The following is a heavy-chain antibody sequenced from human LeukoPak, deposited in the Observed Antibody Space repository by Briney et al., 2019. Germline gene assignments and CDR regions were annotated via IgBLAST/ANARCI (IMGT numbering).Heavy chain of an antibody. Sequence: SETLSLTCAVYGGSFSGYYWSWIRQPPGRGLEWIGEINHSGSTNYNPSLKSRVTISVDTSKNQFSLKLSSVTAADTAVYYCARGDTAMVNYWGQGTLVTVSS. CDR1: GGSFSGYY. CDR3: ARGDTAMVNY. D-gene: IGHD5-18*01. V-gene: IGHV4-34*01. CDR2: INHSGST. J-gene: IGHJ4*02.